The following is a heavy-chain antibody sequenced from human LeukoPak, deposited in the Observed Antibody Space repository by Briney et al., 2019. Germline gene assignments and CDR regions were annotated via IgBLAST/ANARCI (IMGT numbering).Heavy chain of an antibody. D-gene: IGHD4-23*01. V-gene: IGHV3-23*01. CDR2: ISASGGGT. J-gene: IGHJ4*02. Sequence: GGSLRLSCAASAFTFSNFAMSWVRQAPGKGLEWVSGISASGGGTYYADSVKGRFTISRDNSKHTLYLQMNSLRAEDTAVYYCAARTYGGNFMWGQGTLVTVSS. CDR1: AFTFSNFA. CDR3: AARTYGGNFM.